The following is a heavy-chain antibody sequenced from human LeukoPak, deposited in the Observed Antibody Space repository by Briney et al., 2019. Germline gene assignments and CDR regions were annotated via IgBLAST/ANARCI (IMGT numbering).Heavy chain of an antibody. CDR1: GFTFDDYA. D-gene: IGHD6-13*01. V-gene: IGHV3-43*02. Sequence: GGSLRRSCTASGFTFDDYAMRWVRQAPAKGLEWVSLISGDGGTTDYADSVKGRFTISRDNRRHSLYLHMNSLRTEDTPLYFCAKVYVGSWYAYDHWGQGTLVTVSS. J-gene: IGHJ4*02. CDR3: AKVYVGSWYAYDH. CDR2: ISGDGGTT.